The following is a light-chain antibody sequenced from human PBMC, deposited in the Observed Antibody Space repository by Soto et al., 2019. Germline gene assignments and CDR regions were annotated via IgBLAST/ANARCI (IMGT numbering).Light chain of an antibody. Sequence: EIVLTQSPATLSLSPGERATLSCRASQSVSGSLAWYQQKPGQAPRPLIYDASNRATGIPARFSGSGSGTDFTLTISSLEPEDFALYYCQQRSNWVYTFGQGTKLEIK. CDR1: QSVSGS. CDR2: DAS. V-gene: IGKV3-11*01. J-gene: IGKJ2*01. CDR3: QQRSNWVYT.